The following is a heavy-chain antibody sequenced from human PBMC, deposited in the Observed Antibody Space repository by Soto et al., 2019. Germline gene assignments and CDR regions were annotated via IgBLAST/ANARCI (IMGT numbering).Heavy chain of an antibody. CDR1: GFTFSNAW. V-gene: IGHV3-15*07. J-gene: IGHJ6*02. CDR2: IKSKTDGGTT. CDR3: TIDPPIHPYYCYGMDV. Sequence: PGGSLRLSCAASGFTFSNAWMNWVRQAPGKGLEWVGRIKSKTDGGTTDYAAPVKGRFTISRDDSKNTLYLQMNSLKTEDTAVYYCTIDPPIHPYYCYGMDVWAQGTTVTVSS.